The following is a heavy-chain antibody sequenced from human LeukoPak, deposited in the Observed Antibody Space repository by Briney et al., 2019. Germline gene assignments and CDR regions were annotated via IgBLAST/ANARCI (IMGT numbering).Heavy chain of an antibody. CDR2: IGDSGGST. Sequence: GGSLRLSCAASGFTLSSYAMSWVRQAPGKGLEWVSGIGDSGGSTYYADSVKGRFTISRDNAKNSLYLQMNSLRAEDTAVYYCAREYYDSIWELDYFDYWGQGTLVTVSS. CDR3: AREYYDSIWELDYFDY. J-gene: IGHJ4*02. CDR1: GFTLSSYA. V-gene: IGHV3-23*01. D-gene: IGHD3-22*01.